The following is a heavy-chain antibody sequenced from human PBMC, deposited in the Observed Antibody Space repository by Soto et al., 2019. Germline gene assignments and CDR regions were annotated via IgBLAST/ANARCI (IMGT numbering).Heavy chain of an antibody. Sequence: GGSLRLSCAASGFTFDDYGMSWVRQAPGKGLEWVSGINWNGGSTGYADSVKGRFTISRDNAKNSLYLQMNSLRAEDTALYYCAREGERGYSYGSPFDYWGQGTLVTVSS. CDR3: AREGERGYSYGSPFDY. CDR2: INWNGGST. V-gene: IGHV3-20*04. D-gene: IGHD5-18*01. CDR1: GFTFDDYG. J-gene: IGHJ4*02.